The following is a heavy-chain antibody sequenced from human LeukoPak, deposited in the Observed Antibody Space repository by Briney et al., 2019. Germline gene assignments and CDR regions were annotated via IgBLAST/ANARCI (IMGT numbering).Heavy chain of an antibody. CDR1: GFIFNNYA. CDR2: ISSSGRTI. D-gene: IGHD2-21*02. CDR3: AALEIVVVTATPFDY. J-gene: IGHJ4*02. Sequence: GGSLRLSCAASGFIFNNYAIAWVRQAPGKGLEWVSYISSSGRTIYYADSVKGRFTISRDNAKNSLYLQMNSLRAEDTAVYYCAALEIVVVTATPFDYWGQGTLVTVSS. V-gene: IGHV3-48*03.